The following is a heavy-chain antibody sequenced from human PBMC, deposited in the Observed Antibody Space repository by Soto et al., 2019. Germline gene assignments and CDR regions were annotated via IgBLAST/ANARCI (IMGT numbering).Heavy chain of an antibody. CDR1: GFTFSSYG. J-gene: IGHJ3*02. V-gene: IGHV3-30*18. CDR3: AKDMLTTVKLGAFDI. D-gene: IGHD4-4*01. Sequence: GGSLRLSCAASGFTFSSYGMHWVRQAPGKGLEWVAVISYDGSNKYYADSVKGRFTISRDNSKNTLYLQMNSLRAEDTAVYYCAKDMLTTVKLGAFDIWGQGTMVTVSS. CDR2: ISYDGSNK.